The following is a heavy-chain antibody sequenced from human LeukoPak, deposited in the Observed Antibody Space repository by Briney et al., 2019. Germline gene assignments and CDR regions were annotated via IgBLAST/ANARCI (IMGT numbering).Heavy chain of an antibody. J-gene: IGHJ4*02. CDR1: GGTFNSYA. CDR3: ARDRDYGDYFRPYSFDY. CDR2: IIPIFGTA. V-gene: IGHV1-69*01. Sequence: GSSVKVSCKASGGTFNSYAISWVRQAPGQGLDWMGGIIPIFGTANYAQKFQGRVTITADESTSTAYMELSSLRSEDTAVYYCARDRDYGDYFRPYSFDYWGQGTLVTVSS. D-gene: IGHD4-17*01.